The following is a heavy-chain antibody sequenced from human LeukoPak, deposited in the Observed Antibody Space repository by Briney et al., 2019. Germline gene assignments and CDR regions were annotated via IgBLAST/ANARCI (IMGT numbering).Heavy chain of an antibody. J-gene: IGHJ3*02. CDR3: ARDSEQQTNPPDI. CDR1: GFTFSSYS. CDR2: ISSSSSTI. Sequence: GGSLRLSCAASGFTFSSYSMNWVRQAPGKGLEWVSYISSSSSTIYYADSVKSRFTISRDNAKNSLYLQMNSLRAEDTAVYYCARDSEQQTNPPDIWGQGTMVTVSS. V-gene: IGHV3-48*01. D-gene: IGHD6-13*01.